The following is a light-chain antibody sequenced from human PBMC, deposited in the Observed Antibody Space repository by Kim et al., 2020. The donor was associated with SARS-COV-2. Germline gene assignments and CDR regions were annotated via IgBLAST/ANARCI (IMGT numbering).Light chain of an antibody. CDR2: AAS. Sequence: ASVGDRVTIACRARQGVSNFLAWYQQKPGTRPKLLIYAASTLQSGVPSRFSGSGSGTDFTLTISSLQPEDVATFYCQEYNTVSLTFGGGTKVDIK. CDR3: QEYNTVSLT. V-gene: IGKV1-27*01. J-gene: IGKJ4*01. CDR1: QGVSNF.